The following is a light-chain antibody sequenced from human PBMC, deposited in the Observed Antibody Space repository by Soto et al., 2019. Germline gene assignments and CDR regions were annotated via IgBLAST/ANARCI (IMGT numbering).Light chain of an antibody. J-gene: IGKJ1*01. CDR2: DAS. CDR3: QHYNSSPWT. V-gene: IGKV3-20*01. CDR1: QSVSSTY. Sequence: EIVLTQSPGTLSLSPGERATLSCRASQSVSSTYFAWYQQQPGQAPRLLIYDASSRATGIPDRFSGSASGTDFTLTISRLEPEDLALYYCQHYNSSPWTFGQGTQVEIK.